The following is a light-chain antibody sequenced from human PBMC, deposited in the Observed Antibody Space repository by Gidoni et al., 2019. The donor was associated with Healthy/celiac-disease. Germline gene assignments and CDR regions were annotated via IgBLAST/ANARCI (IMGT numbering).Light chain of an antibody. CDR2: GAS. V-gene: IGKV3-20*01. J-gene: IGKJ4*01. CDR1: QSVSSSY. CDR3: QQYGSSPLT. Sequence: EIVLTQSPGTLSLSPGERATLSCRASQSVSSSYLDWYQQKPGQAPRLLIYGASSRATGIPDRFSGSGSGTDCTLTISRLEPEDFAGYYCQQYGSSPLTFGGGTKVEIK.